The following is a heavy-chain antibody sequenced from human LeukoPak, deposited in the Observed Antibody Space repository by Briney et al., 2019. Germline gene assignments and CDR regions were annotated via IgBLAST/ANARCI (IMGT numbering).Heavy chain of an antibody. J-gene: IGHJ5*02. V-gene: IGHV1-2*02. Sequence: ASVKVSCKASGYTFTGYYMHWVRQAPGQGLEWMGWINPNSGGTNYAQKFQGRVTMTRDTSISTAYMELSRLRSDDTAVYYCARVTGRITMPKRLDPWGQGTLVTVSS. CDR2: INPNSGGT. CDR3: ARVTGRITMPKRLDP. CDR1: GYTFTGYY. D-gene: IGHD3-10*01.